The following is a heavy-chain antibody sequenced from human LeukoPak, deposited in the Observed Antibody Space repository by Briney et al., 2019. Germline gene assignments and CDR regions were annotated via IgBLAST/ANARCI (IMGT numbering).Heavy chain of an antibody. J-gene: IGHJ6*02. CDR2: ISSSGSTI. D-gene: IGHD6-13*01. CDR1: GFTFSSYE. V-gene: IGHV3-48*03. CDR3: ARAVAAAGRYYYYGMDV. Sequence: GGSLRLSCAASGFTFSSYEMDWVRQAPGKGLEWVSYISSSGSTIYYADSVKGRFTISRDNAKNSLYLQMNSLRAEDTAVYYCARAVAAAGRYYYYGMDVWGQGTTVTVSS.